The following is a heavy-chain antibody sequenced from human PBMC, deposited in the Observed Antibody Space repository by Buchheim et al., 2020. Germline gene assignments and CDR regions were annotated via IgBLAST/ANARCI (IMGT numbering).Heavy chain of an antibody. CDR3: AKEEVPNDY. CDR1: GFTFSNSA. CDR2: ISRSGDTT. Sequence: EAQLLESGGGLVQPGGSLRLSCAVSGFTFSNSAMTWVRQAPGKRLEWVSAISRSGDTTYYADSVMVRFTISRDPSTNTLYLQMNSLRVDDTAVYYCAKEEVPNDYWGLGT. V-gene: IGHV3-23*01. J-gene: IGHJ4*02.